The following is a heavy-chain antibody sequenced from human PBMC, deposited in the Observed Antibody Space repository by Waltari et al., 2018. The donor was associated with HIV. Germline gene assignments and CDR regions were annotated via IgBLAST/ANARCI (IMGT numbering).Heavy chain of an antibody. Sequence: QVQLQLWGAGLLRPSETLSLTCAVYAWSFSGYYLSWIRAAPGKGLEWIGEINHSGSSNCNPSLKSRVTISVDTSKNQFSLRVRSVTAADTAVYYCARDSVPSFDYGDYYYYGMDVWSRGTTVTVSS. CDR1: AWSFSGYY. J-gene: IGHJ6*01. CDR3: ARDSVPSFDYGDYYYYGMDV. V-gene: IGHV4-34*01. D-gene: IGHD4-17*01. CDR2: INHSGSS.